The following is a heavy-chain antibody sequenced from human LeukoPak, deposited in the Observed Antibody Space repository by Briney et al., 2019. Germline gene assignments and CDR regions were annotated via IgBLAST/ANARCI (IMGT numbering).Heavy chain of an antibody. D-gene: IGHD2-2*01. CDR2: INPNDGDT. CDR3: ARANFLYCSSSTCLFDY. CDR1: GYTFTDYY. Sequence: ASVKVSCKASGYTFTDYYMHWVRQAPGQGLEWMGWINPNDGDTNYAQKFQGRVTMTRDTSISTAHMEVSRLRSDDTAVYYCARANFLYCSSSTCLFDYWGQGTLVTVSS. J-gene: IGHJ4*02. V-gene: IGHV1-2*02.